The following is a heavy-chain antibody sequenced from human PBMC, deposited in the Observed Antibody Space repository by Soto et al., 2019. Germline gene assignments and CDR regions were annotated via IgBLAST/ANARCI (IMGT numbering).Heavy chain of an antibody. CDR1: GGKIINHC. CDR3: ASGGRSYCSGGSCYDLFDY. D-gene: IGHD2-15*01. V-gene: IGHV4-59*11. CDR2: IYYSGST. Sequence: TVAGGKIINHCGSWIRNPQGKGLEWIGYIYYSGSTNYNPSLKSRVTISVDTSKNQFSLKLSSVTAADTAVYYCASGGRSYCSGGSCYDLFDYWGQGTLVTVSS. J-gene: IGHJ4*02.